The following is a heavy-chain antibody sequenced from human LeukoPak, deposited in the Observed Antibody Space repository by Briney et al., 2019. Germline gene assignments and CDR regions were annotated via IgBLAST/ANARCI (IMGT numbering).Heavy chain of an antibody. Sequence: HPGGSLRLSCAASGFTFSSYAMHWVRQAPGKGLEWVAVISYDGSNKYYADSVKGRFTISRDNSKNTLYLQMNSLRAEDTAVYYCARDYYDSSGYYGYFQHWGQGTLVTVSS. D-gene: IGHD3-22*01. V-gene: IGHV3-30-3*01. CDR3: ARDYYDSSGYYGYFQH. CDR2: ISYDGSNK. J-gene: IGHJ1*01. CDR1: GFTFSSYA.